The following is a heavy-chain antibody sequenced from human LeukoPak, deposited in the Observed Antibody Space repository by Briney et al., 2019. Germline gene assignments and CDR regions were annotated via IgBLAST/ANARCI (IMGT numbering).Heavy chain of an antibody. CDR2: TYYRSKWYN. J-gene: IGHJ4*02. D-gene: IGHD5-18*01. CDR1: GDSVSSNSAA. CDR3: ARGGYPAFDS. Sequence: SQTLSLTCAISGDSVSSNSAAWNWIRQSPSRGLEWLGRTYYRSKWYNDYSVSVKSRITINPDTSKNQFSLQLDSVTPEGTAVYFCARGGYPAFDSWGQGTLVTVSS. V-gene: IGHV6-1*01.